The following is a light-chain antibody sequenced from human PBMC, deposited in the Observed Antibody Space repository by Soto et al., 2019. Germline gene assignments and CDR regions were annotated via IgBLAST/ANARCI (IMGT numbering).Light chain of an antibody. CDR3: QQYNDWPWT. Sequence: EIVLTQSPATLSLSPGERATLSCGASQSVSNTYLAWYQHKPGLAPRLLVYHASSRATGIPDRFSGSGSGTDFTLTISRLEPEDFAVYHCQQYNDWPWTFGQGTKVEIK. CDR2: HAS. J-gene: IGKJ1*01. V-gene: IGKV3D-20*01. CDR1: QSVSNTY.